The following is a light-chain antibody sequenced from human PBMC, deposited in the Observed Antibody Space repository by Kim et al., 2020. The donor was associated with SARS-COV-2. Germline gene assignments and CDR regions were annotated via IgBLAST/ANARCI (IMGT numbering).Light chain of an antibody. V-gene: IGKV3-11*01. CDR1: QNIFTY. CDR2: DAS. CDR3: QQRANWPIT. Sequence: PGERGTLSCRASQNIFTYLAWYQQKPGQSPRLLIYDASKRATGIPTRFSGSGSGTEFTLTINSLEAEDFAVYYCQQRANWPITFGQGTRLEIK. J-gene: IGKJ5*01.